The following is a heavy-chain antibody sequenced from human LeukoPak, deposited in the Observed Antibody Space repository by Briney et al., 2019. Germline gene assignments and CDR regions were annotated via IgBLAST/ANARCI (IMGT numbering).Heavy chain of an antibody. D-gene: IGHD5-18*01. CDR3: ATRRSYGLRDY. CDR1: DDSITMYY. Sequence: PSETLSLTCSVSDDSITMYYWTWIRQPPGKGLEWIGSIYHSGSTYYNPSLKSRVTISVDTSKNQFSLKLSSVTAADTAVYYCATRRSYGLRDYWGQGTLVTVSS. J-gene: IGHJ4*02. V-gene: IGHV4-38-2*02. CDR2: IYHSGST.